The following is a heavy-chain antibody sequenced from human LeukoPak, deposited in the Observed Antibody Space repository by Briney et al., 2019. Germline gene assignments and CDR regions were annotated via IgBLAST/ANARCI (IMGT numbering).Heavy chain of an antibody. D-gene: IGHD6-13*01. CDR3: ARGGIAAAGIPNWFDP. CDR2: IYYSGST. CDR1: GGSISSYY. J-gene: IGHJ5*02. V-gene: IGHV4-59*12. Sequence: SETLSLTCTVSGGSISSYYWSWIRQPPGKGLEWIGYIYYSGSTNYNPSLKSRVTISVDTSKNQFSLKLSSVTAADTAVYYCARGGIAAAGIPNWFDPWGQGTLVTVSS.